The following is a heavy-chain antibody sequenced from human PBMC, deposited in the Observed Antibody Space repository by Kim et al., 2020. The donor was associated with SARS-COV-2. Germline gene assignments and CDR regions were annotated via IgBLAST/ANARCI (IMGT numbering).Heavy chain of an antibody. V-gene: IGHV3-23*01. Sequence: GRFTISRDNSKNTLYLQMNSLRAEDTAVYYCAKAKRGYYDILTGYWVFDYWGQGTLVTVSS. D-gene: IGHD3-9*01. CDR3: AKAKRGYYDILTGYWVFDY. J-gene: IGHJ4*02.